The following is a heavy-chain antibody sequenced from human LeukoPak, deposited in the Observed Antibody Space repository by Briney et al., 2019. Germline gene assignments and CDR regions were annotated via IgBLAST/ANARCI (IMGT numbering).Heavy chain of an antibody. CDR2: IKQDGSEK. J-gene: IGHJ4*02. V-gene: IGHV3-7*01. CDR1: GFTFSSYA. Sequence: GGSLRLSCAASGFTFSSYAMSWVRQAPGKGLEWVANIKQDGSEKYYLDSVEGRFTISRANAKNSLYLQMNSLRAEDTAVYFCTREAAAGIDYWGQGTLVTVSS. CDR3: TREAAAGIDY. D-gene: IGHD6-13*01.